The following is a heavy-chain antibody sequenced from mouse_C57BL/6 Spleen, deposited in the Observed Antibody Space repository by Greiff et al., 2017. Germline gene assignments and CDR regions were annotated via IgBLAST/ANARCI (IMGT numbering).Heavy chain of an antibody. J-gene: IGHJ2*01. D-gene: IGHD1-1*01. CDR1: GYAFSSSW. Sequence: VQLQQSGPELVKPGASVKISCKASGYAFSSSWMNWVKQRPGKGLEWIGRIYPGDGDTNYNGKFKGKATLTADKSSSTAYMQLSSLTSEDSAVYFCARTLHYYGSSYDYFDDWGQGTTLTVSS. V-gene: IGHV1-82*01. CDR3: ARTLHYYGSSYDYFDD. CDR2: IYPGDGDT.